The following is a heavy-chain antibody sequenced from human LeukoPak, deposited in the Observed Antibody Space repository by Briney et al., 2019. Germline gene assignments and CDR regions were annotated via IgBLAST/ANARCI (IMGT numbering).Heavy chain of an antibody. D-gene: IGHD2-2*02. CDR1: GFTFSSYD. Sequence: GGSLRLSCAASGFTFSSYDMTWVRQAPGRGLEWVSSIRPSGDNTYYGDSVKGRFTISRDNAKNSLYLQMNSLRAEDTAVYYCAQTLGYCTSTSCYSWFDPWGQGTLVTVSS. CDR2: IRPSGDNT. CDR3: AQTLGYCTSTSCYSWFDP. J-gene: IGHJ5*02. V-gene: IGHV3-23*01.